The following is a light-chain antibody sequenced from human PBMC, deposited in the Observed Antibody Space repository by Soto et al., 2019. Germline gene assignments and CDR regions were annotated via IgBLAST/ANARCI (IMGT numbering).Light chain of an antibody. CDR3: SSYTSSYTWV. Sequence: QSALTQPASVSGYHGLSITISCSGTTNDVGGYNYVSWYQQHPGKAPKLLIYGVTDRPSGVSSRLSGSKSGNAASLTISGLQAEDEGDYYCSSYTSSYTWVFGGGTKLTVL. CDR2: GVT. J-gene: IGLJ3*02. CDR1: TNDVGGYNY. V-gene: IGLV2-14*03.